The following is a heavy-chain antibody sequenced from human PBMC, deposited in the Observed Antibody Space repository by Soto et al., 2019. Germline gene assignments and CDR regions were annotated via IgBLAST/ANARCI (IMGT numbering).Heavy chain of an antibody. CDR2: ISYDGSNK. D-gene: IGHD1-26*01. CDR1: GFTFSSYG. CDR3: AKDHHSGCYSRPDY. V-gene: IGHV3-30*18. Sequence: QVQLVESGGGVVQPGRSLRLSCAASGFTFSSYGMHWVRQAPGKGLEWVAVISYDGSNKYYADSVKGRFTISRDNSKNTLYLQMNSLRAEDTAVYYCAKDHHSGCYSRPDYWGQGTLVTVSS. J-gene: IGHJ4*02.